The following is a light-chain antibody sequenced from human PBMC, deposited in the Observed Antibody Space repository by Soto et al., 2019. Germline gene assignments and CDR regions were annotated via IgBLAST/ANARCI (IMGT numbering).Light chain of an antibody. Sequence: QSALTQPRSVSGSPGQSVTISCTGTSSDVGGYNYVSWYRQHPGKAPKLMIYDVSKRPSGVPDRFSGSKSGNTASLTISGLQAEDEADYYCCSYAGSYTFHVVFGGGTKVTVL. V-gene: IGLV2-11*01. CDR2: DVS. J-gene: IGLJ2*01. CDR3: CSYAGSYTFHVV. CDR1: SSDVGGYNY.